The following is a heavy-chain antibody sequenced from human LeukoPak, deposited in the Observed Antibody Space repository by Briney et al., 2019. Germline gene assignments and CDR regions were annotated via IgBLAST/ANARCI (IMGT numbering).Heavy chain of an antibody. Sequence: TSETLSLTCTVSGGSISSYYWSWLRQPPGKGLEWIGYIYYSGTTYYSPSLKSRISLAVDTSKNQFSLRLSSVTAADTGVCYCVRTKVPRTYFDYWGQGTLVTVSS. V-gene: IGHV4-59*12. D-gene: IGHD2-2*01. CDR3: VRTKVPRTYFDY. CDR2: IYYSGTT. CDR1: GGSISSYY. J-gene: IGHJ4*02.